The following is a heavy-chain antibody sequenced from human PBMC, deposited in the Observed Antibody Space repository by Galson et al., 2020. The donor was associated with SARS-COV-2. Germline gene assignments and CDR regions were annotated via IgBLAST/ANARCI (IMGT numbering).Heavy chain of an antibody. CDR3: ARGVPGY. V-gene: IGHV4-34*01. Sequence: SETLSLTCAVYGGSFSGYNWSWIRQSPGKGLEWIEEINHSGSTKYNPSLKSRVTISVDTSKNQFSLKLNSMTAADTGVYYCARGVPGYWGQGTLVTVSS. J-gene: IGHJ4*02. CDR2: INHSGST. CDR1: GGSFSGYN.